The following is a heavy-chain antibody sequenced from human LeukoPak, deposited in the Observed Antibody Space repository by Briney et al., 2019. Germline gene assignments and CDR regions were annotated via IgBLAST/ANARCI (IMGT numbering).Heavy chain of an antibody. Sequence: PGGSLRLSCASSGFTVSTNYMSWVRHAPGKGLEWVSVIYSGASTYYADSVKGRFTISRDNYKNTLYLQMNSLRAEDTAVYYCARGLDGGNPGGFDYWGQGTLVTVSS. CDR2: IYSGAST. J-gene: IGHJ4*02. CDR3: ARGLDGGNPGGFDY. D-gene: IGHD4-23*01. CDR1: GFTVSTNY. V-gene: IGHV3-66*02.